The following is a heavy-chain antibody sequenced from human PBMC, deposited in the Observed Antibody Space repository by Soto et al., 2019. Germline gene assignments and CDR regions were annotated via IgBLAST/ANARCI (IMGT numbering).Heavy chain of an antibody. D-gene: IGHD6-13*01. CDR1: GGSISSGDYY. Sequence: SETLSLTCTVSGGSISSGDYYWRWIRQPPGKGLEWIGYIYYSGSTYYNPSLKSRVTISVDTSKNQFSLKLSSVTAADTAVYYCARAQLVIYYYGMDVWGQGTTVTVSS. J-gene: IGHJ6*02. CDR3: ARAQLVIYYYGMDV. V-gene: IGHV4-30-4*01. CDR2: IYYSGST.